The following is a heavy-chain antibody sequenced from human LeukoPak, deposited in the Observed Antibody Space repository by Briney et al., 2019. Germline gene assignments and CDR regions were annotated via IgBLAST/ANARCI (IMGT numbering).Heavy chain of an antibody. Sequence: GGSLRLSCTGFGFTLGDYGMSCVRQAPGKGLEWLGFMRSRARGGTTEYAASVKGRFIVLRDDSKNIAYLQMNSLKTEDTAVYYCARDYQSSWTPGCWGQGTLVTVSS. J-gene: IGHJ4*02. CDR1: GFTLGDYG. D-gene: IGHD6-19*01. CDR3: ARDYQSSWTPGC. CDR2: MRSRARGGTT. V-gene: IGHV3-49*04.